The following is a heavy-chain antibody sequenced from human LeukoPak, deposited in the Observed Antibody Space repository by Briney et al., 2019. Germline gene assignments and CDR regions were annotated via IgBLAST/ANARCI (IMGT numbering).Heavy chain of an antibody. Sequence: SQTLSLTCTVSGGSISSGSYYWGWIRQPPGEGLEWIGSIYHSGSTYYNPSLKSRVTISVDTSKNQFSLKLSSVTAADTAVYYCASLVGATTDYWGQGTLVTVSS. CDR2: IYHSGST. CDR1: GGSISSGSYY. V-gene: IGHV4-39*07. D-gene: IGHD1-26*01. CDR3: ASLVGATTDY. J-gene: IGHJ4*02.